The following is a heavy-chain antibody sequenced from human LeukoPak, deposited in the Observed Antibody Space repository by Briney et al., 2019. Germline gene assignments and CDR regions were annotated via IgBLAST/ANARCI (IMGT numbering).Heavy chain of an antibody. CDR3: ARLDPNNWFDP. V-gene: IGHV4-4*07. J-gene: IGHJ5*02. CDR1: GGSITTYY. CDR2: IYTTG. D-gene: IGHD3-9*01. Sequence: PSETLSLTCTVSGGSITTYYWSWIRQPAGKGLEWIGRIYTTGSKSRVTMSVDTSKNQFSLKLRSVTAADTAVYYCARLDPNNWFDPWGQGTLVTVSS.